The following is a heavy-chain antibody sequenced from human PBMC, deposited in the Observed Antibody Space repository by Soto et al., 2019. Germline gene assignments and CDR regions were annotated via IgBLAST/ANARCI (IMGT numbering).Heavy chain of an antibody. D-gene: IGHD6-25*01. CDR2: IYYTGIT. V-gene: IGHV4-61*08. Sequence: SETLSLTCTVSGASVSTDGYYWSWIRQPPGKGLEWIGYIYYTGITDYNPSLKSRLTTSLDTSNNQVSLKLRSVTAADTAIYYCARESGGYDSSTRYGLDVWGQGTTVTVSS. CDR3: ARESGGYDSSTRYGLDV. CDR1: GASVSTDGYY. J-gene: IGHJ6*02.